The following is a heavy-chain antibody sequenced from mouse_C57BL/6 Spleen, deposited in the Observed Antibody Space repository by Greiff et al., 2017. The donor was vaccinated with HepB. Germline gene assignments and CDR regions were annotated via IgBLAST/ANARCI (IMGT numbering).Heavy chain of an antibody. CDR2: IWTGGGT. Sequence: QVQLKQSGPGLVAPSQSLSITCTVSGFSLTSYAISWVRQPPGKGLEWLGVIWTGGGTNYNSALKSRLTNSKDNSKSQVFLKMNSLQTDDTARYYCARRRQHRLDYAMDYWGQGTSVTVSA. J-gene: IGHJ4*01. V-gene: IGHV2-9-1*01. CDR1: GFSLTSYA. CDR3: ARRRQHRLDYAMDY. D-gene: IGHD3-2*02.